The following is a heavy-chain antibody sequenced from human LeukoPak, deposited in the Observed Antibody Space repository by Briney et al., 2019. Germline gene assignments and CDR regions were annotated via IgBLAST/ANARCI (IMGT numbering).Heavy chain of an antibody. J-gene: IGHJ6*02. CDR3: AKETDQYYYYGMDV. CDR2: ISGSGGST. CDR1: GFTFSSYA. Sequence: GGSLTLSRPASGFTFSSYAMSWLRQAPGKGLEWVSAISGSGGSTYYADPVKGRFTISRDNSKNTLYLQMNSLRAEDTAVYYCAKETDQYYYYGMDVWGQGTTVTVSS. V-gene: IGHV3-23*01.